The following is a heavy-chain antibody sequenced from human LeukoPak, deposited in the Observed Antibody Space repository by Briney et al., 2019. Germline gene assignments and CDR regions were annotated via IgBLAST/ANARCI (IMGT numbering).Heavy chain of an antibody. V-gene: IGHV4-59*12. CDR2: IYYSGST. J-gene: IGHJ4*02. D-gene: IGHD3-9*01. CDR3: ARSRKLYYDILTGYYHDY. CDR1: GGSISSYY. Sequence: SETLSLTCTVSGGSISSYYWSWIRQPPGKGLEWIGYIYYSGSTNYNPSLKSRVTISVDTSKNQFSLKLSSVTAADTAVYYCARSRKLYYDILTGYYHDYWGQGTLVTVSS.